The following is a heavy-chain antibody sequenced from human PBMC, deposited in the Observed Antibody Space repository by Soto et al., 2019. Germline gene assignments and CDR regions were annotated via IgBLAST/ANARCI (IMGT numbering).Heavy chain of an antibody. CDR2: INPSGGST. Sequence: QVQLVQSGAEVKKPGASVKVSCKASGYTFTSYYMHWVRQAPGQGLEWMGIINPSGGSTSYAQKFQGRVTMTRDTSTSTVYMELSSLRSADTPVYYCARETGAARGDYWGQGTLVTVSS. J-gene: IGHJ4*02. D-gene: IGHD6-6*01. CDR1: GYTFTSYY. CDR3: ARETGAARGDY. V-gene: IGHV1-46*01.